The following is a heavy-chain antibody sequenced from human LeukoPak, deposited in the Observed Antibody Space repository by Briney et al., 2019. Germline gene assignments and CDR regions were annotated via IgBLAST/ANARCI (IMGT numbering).Heavy chain of an antibody. CDR3: ARGDYSSSLYYYYGMDV. V-gene: IGHV3-21*01. CDR2: ISSSSSYI. J-gene: IGHJ6*04. CDR1: GFTFSSYS. Sequence: GGSLRLSCAASGFTFSSYSMNWVRQAPGKGLEWVSSISSSSSYIYYADSVKGRFTISRDNAKNSLYLQMNSLRAEDTAVYYCARGDYSSSLYYYYGMDVWGKGTTVTVSS. D-gene: IGHD6-13*01.